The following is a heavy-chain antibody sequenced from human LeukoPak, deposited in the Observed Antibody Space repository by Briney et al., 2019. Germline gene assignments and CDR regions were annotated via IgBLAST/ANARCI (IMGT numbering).Heavy chain of an antibody. D-gene: IGHD6-6*01. CDR2: IRSKANSYAT. J-gene: IGHJ4*02. CDR1: GFTFSSYA. Sequence: GGSLRLSCAASGFTFSSYAMSWVRQASGKGLEWVGRIRSKANSYATAYAASVKGRFTVSRDDSKNTAYLQMNSLKTEDTAIYYCTRVAARPSGWGQGTLVTVSS. V-gene: IGHV3-73*01. CDR3: TRVAARPSG.